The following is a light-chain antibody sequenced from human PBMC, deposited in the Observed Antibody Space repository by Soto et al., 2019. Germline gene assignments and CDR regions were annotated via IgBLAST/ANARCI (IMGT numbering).Light chain of an antibody. V-gene: IGKV1-39*01. CDR3: QESYSIQIT. Sequence: DIQLPQHPAFLPAPEGHSASSSSRASQGIRSYLAWYKKKTGKEXKXXXYAESNLKSGVQSRLSGSGSRKDFTITISRMQPEDFATYYCQESYSIQITFGKGTRLEN. CDR1: QGIRSY. J-gene: IGKJ5*01. CDR2: AES.